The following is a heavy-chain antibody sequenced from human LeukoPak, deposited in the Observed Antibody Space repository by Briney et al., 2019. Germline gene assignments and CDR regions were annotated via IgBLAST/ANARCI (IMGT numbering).Heavy chain of an antibody. J-gene: IGHJ4*02. CDR1: GLTFSTYA. CDR3: AKNGGGYPH. CDR2: IGGGGTT. V-gene: IGHV3-23*01. D-gene: IGHD3-16*02. Sequence: EGSLRLSCAASGLTFSTYAMRWIRQAPGKGLEWVSSIGGGGTTSYADSVKGRFTISRDLSKITVYLQMNSLRAEDTAVYYCAKNGGGYPHWGQGTLVTVSS.